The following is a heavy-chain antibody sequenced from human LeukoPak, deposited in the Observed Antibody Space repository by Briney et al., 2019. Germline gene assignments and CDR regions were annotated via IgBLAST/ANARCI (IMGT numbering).Heavy chain of an antibody. V-gene: IGHV3-23*01. CDR2: TSGGGDHT. CDR1: GFTFTNYA. CDR3: AKLFYVIPGYSPFFDC. D-gene: IGHD2-15*01. J-gene: IGHJ4*02. Sequence: GGSLRLSCAASGFTFTNYAMTWVRQAPGKGLEWVSATSGGGDHTYYADSVKGRFTISRDNSRNTLYLQMNSLRAEDTAVYYCAKLFYVIPGYSPFFDCWGPGTLVAVSS.